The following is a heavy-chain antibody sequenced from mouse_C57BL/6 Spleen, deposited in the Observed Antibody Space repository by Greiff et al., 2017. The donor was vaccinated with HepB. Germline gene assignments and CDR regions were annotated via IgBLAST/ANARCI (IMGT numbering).Heavy chain of an antibody. V-gene: IGHV1-80*01. CDR3: ARGGYDGYYFDY. J-gene: IGHJ2*01. CDR2: IYPGDGDT. CDR1: GYAFCSYW. Sequence: QVQLQQSGAELVKPGASVKISCKASGYAFCSYWMNWVKQRPGKGLEWIGQIYPGDGDTNYNGKFKGKATLTADKSSSTAYLQLSSLTSEDSAVYFCARGGYDGYYFDYWGQGTTLTVSS. D-gene: IGHD2-3*01.